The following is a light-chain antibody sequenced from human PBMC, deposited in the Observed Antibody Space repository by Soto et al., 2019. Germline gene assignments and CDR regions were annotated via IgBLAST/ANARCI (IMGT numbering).Light chain of an antibody. CDR1: QDIRGA. V-gene: IGKV1-13*02. J-gene: IGKJ5*01. Sequence: AIQLNLSPSSLLASVGDRVTITCRASQDIRGALAWYQQKPGKPPKLLIFDVSSMQSGVPSRFSGSGSGTDVTLTISSLQPEDFATYYCQQFNTFPITFGQGTRLEIK. CDR3: QQFNTFPIT. CDR2: DVS.